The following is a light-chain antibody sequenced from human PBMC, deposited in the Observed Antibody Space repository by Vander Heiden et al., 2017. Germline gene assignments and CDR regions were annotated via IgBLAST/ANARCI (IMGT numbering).Light chain of an antibody. CDR3: QQCSVYPYT. CDR2: RAS. Sequence: DIQLTHSPATMSGYRGGRATIPCRAIQSARDWLAWYQQKPGKAPKLLIYRASTLERGVPSRFSGSGSGTEFTLTISSLQIDDFATYFCQQCSVYPYTFGQGTKLEI. V-gene: IGKV1-5*03. CDR1: QSARDW. J-gene: IGKJ2*01.